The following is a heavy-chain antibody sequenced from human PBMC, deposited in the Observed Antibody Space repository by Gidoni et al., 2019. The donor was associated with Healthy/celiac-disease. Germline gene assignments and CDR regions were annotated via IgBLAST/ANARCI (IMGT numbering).Heavy chain of an antibody. CDR1: GYSFTSYW. CDR2: IVPSDSYT. D-gene: IGHD5-18*01. Sequence: EVQLVQSGAEVKKPGESRRIYCKVSGYSFTSYWISWVHQMPGKGLDWMGRIVPSDSYTKYSPSFQGHVTISADKSISTAYLQWSSLKASDTAMYYCARHERAAMGSDWGQGTLVTVSS. J-gene: IGHJ4*02. CDR3: ARHERAAMGSD. V-gene: IGHV5-10-1*03.